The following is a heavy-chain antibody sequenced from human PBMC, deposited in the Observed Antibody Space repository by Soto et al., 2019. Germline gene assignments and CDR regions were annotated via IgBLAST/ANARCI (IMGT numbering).Heavy chain of an antibody. J-gene: IGHJ4*02. CDR2: IIPVSGVP. Sequence: QVQLAQSGAEVKQPGSSVKVSCTISGGTFDSFTISWVRQAPGQGFEWMGGIIPVSGVPSYSRHFQGRITITADASTRTAYMDLSGLKFEDTAVYFCARDSRTATLDFWGQGTLVSVS. V-gene: IGHV1-69*01. D-gene: IGHD2-2*01. CDR3: ARDSRTATLDF. CDR1: GGTFDSFT.